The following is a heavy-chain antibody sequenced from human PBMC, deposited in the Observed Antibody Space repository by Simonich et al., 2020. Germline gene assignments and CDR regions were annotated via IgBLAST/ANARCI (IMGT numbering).Heavy chain of an antibody. J-gene: IGHJ4*02. CDR3: ARNRLDY. V-gene: IGHV3-74*01. CDR2: SNSDGSST. CDR1: GFTFRSYW. Sequence: EVQLVESGGGLVQPGGSLRLSCAAFGFTFRSYWMHWVRQAPGKGLVWVSRSNSDGSSTRYADSVKGRFTISRDNAKNTLYLQMNSLRAEDTAVYYCARNRLDYWGQGTLVTVSS.